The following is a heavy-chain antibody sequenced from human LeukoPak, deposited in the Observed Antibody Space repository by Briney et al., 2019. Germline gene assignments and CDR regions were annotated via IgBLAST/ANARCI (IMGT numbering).Heavy chain of an antibody. V-gene: IGHV4-39*01. Sequence: SETLSLTCTVSGGSISSSSYYWGWIRQPPGKGLEWIGSIYYSGSTYYNPSLKSRVTISVDTSKNQFSLKLSSVTAADTAVYYCASPSGWYGDAFGIWGQGTMVTVSS. CDR1: GGSISSSSYY. CDR2: IYYSGST. J-gene: IGHJ3*02. D-gene: IGHD6-19*01. CDR3: ASPSGWYGDAFGI.